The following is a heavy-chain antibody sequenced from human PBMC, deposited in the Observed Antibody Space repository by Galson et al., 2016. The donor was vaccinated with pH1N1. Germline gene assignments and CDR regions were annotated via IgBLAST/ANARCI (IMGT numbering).Heavy chain of an antibody. CDR1: GGSMNNYY. CDR2: IYSTCST. CDR3: ARGEIAAGTSWFDP. Sequence: QVQLQESGPGLVKPSQTLSLPCTVSGGSMNNYYWTWIRQPAGKGLEWSGRIYSTCSTTYHPSPQSRVTMSVETSKHQFSLNVRSVTAADTAVYYCARGEIAAGTSWFDPWGQGTLVTVSS. J-gene: IGHJ5*02. D-gene: IGHD6-13*01. V-gene: IGHV4-4*07.